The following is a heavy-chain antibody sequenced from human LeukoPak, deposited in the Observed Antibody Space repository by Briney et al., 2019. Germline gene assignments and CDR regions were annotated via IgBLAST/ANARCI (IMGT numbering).Heavy chain of an antibody. CDR1: GYSISSGYY. Sequence: SETLSLTCAVSGYSISSGYYWGWIRQPPGKGLEWIGSIYHSGSTYYNPSLKSRVTISVDTSKNQFSLKLSSVTAADTAVYYCAGHAGTLIAARRGEAFDYWGQGTLVTVSS. CDR2: IYHSGST. D-gene: IGHD6-6*01. CDR3: AGHAGTLIAARRGEAFDY. V-gene: IGHV4-38-2*01. J-gene: IGHJ4*02.